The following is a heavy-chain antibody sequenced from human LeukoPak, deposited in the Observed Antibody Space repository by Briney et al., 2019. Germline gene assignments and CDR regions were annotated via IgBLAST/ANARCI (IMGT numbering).Heavy chain of an antibody. V-gene: IGHV3-74*01. D-gene: IGHD3-22*01. CDR3: ARAPSEVGGYYPEYFRH. J-gene: IGHJ1*01. CDR2: IKSDGKT. CDR1: AFTFSRYW. Sequence: GGSLRLSCEADAFTFSRYWMHWVRQAPGKGLVWVSRIKSDGKTNYADSVKGRFTISRDNAKNTVSLQMDSLRAEDTGVYYCARAPSEVGGYYPEYFRHWGQGTLVTVSS.